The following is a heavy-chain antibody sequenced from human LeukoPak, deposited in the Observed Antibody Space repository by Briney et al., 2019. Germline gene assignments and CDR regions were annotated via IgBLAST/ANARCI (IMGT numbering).Heavy chain of an antibody. V-gene: IGHV1-24*01. CDR3: ATSKPQYYYDSTGYFDY. Sequence: ASVKVSCKVSGYTLTELSMHWVRQAPGKGLEWMGGFDPEDGETIYAQKFQGRVTMTEDTSTDTAYMELSSLRSEDTAVYYCATSKPQYYYDSTGYFDYWGQGTLVTVSS. J-gene: IGHJ4*02. CDR2: FDPEDGET. CDR1: GYTLTELS. D-gene: IGHD3-22*01.